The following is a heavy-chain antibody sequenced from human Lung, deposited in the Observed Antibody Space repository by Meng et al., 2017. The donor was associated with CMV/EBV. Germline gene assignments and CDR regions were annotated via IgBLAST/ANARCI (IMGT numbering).Heavy chain of an antibody. Sequence: GSLRLXCTVSGGSISSSSYYWGWIRQPPGKGLEWIGSIYYSGSTYYNPSLKSRVTISVDTSKNQFSLKLSSVTAADTAVYYCARDIYHTDIVVVRSDAFDIWGQGTMVXVSS. J-gene: IGHJ3*02. D-gene: IGHD2-2*01. V-gene: IGHV4-39*07. CDR1: GGSISSSSYY. CDR2: IYYSGST. CDR3: ARDIYHTDIVVVRSDAFDI.